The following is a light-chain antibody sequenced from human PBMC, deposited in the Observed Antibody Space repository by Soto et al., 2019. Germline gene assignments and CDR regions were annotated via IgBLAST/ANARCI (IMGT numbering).Light chain of an antibody. CDR1: QTVTNDY. Sequence: EVVLTQSPGTLSLSPGERVTLSCRASQTVTNDYLARYQQKDGQAPRLLIYDASTRATGVPDRFSGSGSGPEYTLTITRLEPEDFAVYYCQQHETLITFGQGTRLEIK. J-gene: IGKJ5*01. V-gene: IGKV3-20*01. CDR2: DAS. CDR3: QQHETLIT.